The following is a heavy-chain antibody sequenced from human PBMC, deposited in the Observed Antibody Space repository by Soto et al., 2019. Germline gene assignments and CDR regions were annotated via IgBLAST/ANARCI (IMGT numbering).Heavy chain of an antibody. D-gene: IGHD2-2*01. J-gene: IGHJ4*02. CDR1: GGSINSNNYF. V-gene: IGHV4-31*03. Sequence: QVQLQESGPGLVKPSQTLSLTCIVSGGSINSNNYFWSWIRQEAERGLQWIGYVSYSGSTRYNPSLKSRVTMSLVRSQGYFSLRLNSVTAADTAVYFCARTLPPVPEVVPAPRELDFDYWGQGIQVTVSS. CDR2: VSYSGST. CDR3: ARTLPPVPEVVPAPRELDFDY.